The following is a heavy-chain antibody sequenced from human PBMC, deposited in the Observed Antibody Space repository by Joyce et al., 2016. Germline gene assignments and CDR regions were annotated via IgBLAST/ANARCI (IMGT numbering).Heavy chain of an antibody. CDR3: AKILTATYSSGWFLDY. D-gene: IGHD6-25*01. V-gene: IGHV3-30*18. J-gene: IGHJ4*02. CDR2: ISYDGNYK. CDR1: GLTLSNYG. Sequence: QVQLVESGGGVVQPGRSLRLSCAASGLTLSNYGVHWVRQAPGKGLEWGAVISYDGNYKYDADSVKGRFTISRDNSKNTVFLEMNSLRAEDTAVYYCAKILTATYSSGWFLDYWGQGTLVTVSS.